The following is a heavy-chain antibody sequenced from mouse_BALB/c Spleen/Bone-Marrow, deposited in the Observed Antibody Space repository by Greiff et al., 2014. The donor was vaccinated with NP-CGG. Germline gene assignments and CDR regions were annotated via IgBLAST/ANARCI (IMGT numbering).Heavy chain of an antibody. V-gene: IGHV1-4*01. Sequence: VKLMESGAELARPGASVKMSCKASGYTFTCYTMHWVKQRPGQGLEWIGYINPSSGYTNYNQKFKDKATLTADKSSSTAYMQLSSLTSEDSAVYYCTRSYWYDVAWFAYWGQGTLVTVSA. CDR1: GYTFTCYT. J-gene: IGHJ3*01. D-gene: IGHD2-14*01. CDR3: TRSYWYDVAWFAY. CDR2: INPSSGYT.